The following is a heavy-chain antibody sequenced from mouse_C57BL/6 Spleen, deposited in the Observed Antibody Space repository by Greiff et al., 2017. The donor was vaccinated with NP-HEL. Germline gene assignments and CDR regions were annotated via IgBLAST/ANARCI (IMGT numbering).Heavy chain of an antibody. V-gene: IGHV1-69*01. D-gene: IGHD3-2*02. J-gene: IGHJ2*01. CDR1: GYTFTSYW. Sequence: QVQLQQPGAELVMPGASVKLSCKASGYTFTSYWMHWVKQRPGQGLEWIGEIDPSDSYTNYNQKFKGKSTLTVDKSSSTAYMQLSSLTSDDSAVYYCARRGSSGSYYFDYWGQGTTLTVSS. CDR3: ARRGSSGSYYFDY. CDR2: IDPSDSYT.